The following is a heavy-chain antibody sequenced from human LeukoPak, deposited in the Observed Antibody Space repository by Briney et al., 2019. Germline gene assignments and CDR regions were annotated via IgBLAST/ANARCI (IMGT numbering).Heavy chain of an antibody. Sequence: GGSLRLSCAASGLTFSSYSMNWVRQAPGKGLEWVSSISSSSSYIYYADSVKGRFTISRDNAKNSLYLQMNSLRAEDTAVYYCARDNCSSTSCYYFDYWGQGTLVTVSS. D-gene: IGHD2-2*01. CDR2: ISSSSSYI. CDR1: GLTFSSYS. V-gene: IGHV3-21*01. CDR3: ARDNCSSTSCYYFDY. J-gene: IGHJ4*02.